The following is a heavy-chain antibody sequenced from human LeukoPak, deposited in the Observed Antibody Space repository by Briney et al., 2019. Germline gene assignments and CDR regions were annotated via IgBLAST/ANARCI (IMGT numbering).Heavy chain of an antibody. CDR2: INSYSSHI. CDR3: ARDPERYLRTGKFDY. Sequence: GGSLRLSCAASGFTFSTSAMNWVRQVPGKGLDWVSSINSYSSHIYYAASVRGRFTVSRDNARNSVFLQMNSLTAEDTAVYYCARDPERYLRTGKFDYWGQGTLVTVSS. J-gene: IGHJ4*02. CDR1: GFTFSTSA. D-gene: IGHD5/OR15-5a*01. V-gene: IGHV3-21*01.